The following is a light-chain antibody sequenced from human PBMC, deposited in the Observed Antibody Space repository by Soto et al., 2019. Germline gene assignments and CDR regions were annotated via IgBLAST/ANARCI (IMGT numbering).Light chain of an antibody. CDR3: SSYTTTNVV. J-gene: IGLJ2*01. CDR2: EVS. V-gene: IGLV2-14*01. CDR1: SSDVGDYKY. Sequence: QSALTQPASVSGSPGQSITISCAGPSSDVGDYKYVSWYQQYPGKAPKLLIYEVSNRPSGVSNRFSGSKSGNTASLTISGLQAEDEADYYCSSYTTTNVVFGGGTELTVL.